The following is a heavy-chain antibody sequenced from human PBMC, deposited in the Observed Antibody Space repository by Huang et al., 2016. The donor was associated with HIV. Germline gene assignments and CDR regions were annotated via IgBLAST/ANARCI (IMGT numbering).Heavy chain of an antibody. Sequence: QVQLQQWGAGLLKPSETLSLTCAVYGGSFSGYYWSWIRQSPGKGLEWIGEINHSGSTSYNPSLKSRPTISVDTSKNQFSLKLSSVTAADTAVYYCARERMMSWLDDHDAFDIWGQGTMVTVSS. V-gene: IGHV4-34*01. J-gene: IGHJ3*02. CDR1: GGSFSGYY. CDR3: ARERMMSWLDDHDAFDI. D-gene: IGHD1-1*01. CDR2: INHSGST.